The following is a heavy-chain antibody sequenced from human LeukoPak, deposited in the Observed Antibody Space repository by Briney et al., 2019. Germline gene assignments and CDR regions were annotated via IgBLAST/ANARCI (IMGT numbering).Heavy chain of an antibody. CDR3: ARDRGSSWYVDDAFDI. CDR2: IYHSGST. J-gene: IGHJ3*02. D-gene: IGHD6-13*01. V-gene: IGHV4-4*02. Sequence: SETLSLTCAVSGGSISSSNWWSWVRQPPGKGLEWIGEIYHSGSTNYNPSLKSRVTISVDTSKNQSSLKLSSVTAADTAVYYCARDRGSSWYVDDAFDIWGQGTMVTVSS. CDR1: GGSISSSNW.